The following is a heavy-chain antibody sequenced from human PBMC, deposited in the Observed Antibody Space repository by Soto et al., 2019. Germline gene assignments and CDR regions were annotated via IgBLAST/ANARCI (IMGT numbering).Heavy chain of an antibody. V-gene: IGHV4-59*01. CDR2: IYYSGST. J-gene: IGHJ4*02. CDR1: GGSISSYY. CDR3: ARDYEGSGWLSFDY. Sequence: SETLSLTCTVSGGSISSYYWSWIRQPPGKGLEWIGYIYYSGSTNYNPSLKSRVTISVDTSKNQFSLKLSSVTAADTAVYYCARDYEGSGWLSFDYWGQGTLVTVSS. D-gene: IGHD6-19*01.